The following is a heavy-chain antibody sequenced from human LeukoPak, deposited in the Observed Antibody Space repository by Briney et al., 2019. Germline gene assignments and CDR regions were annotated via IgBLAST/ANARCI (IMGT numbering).Heavy chain of an antibody. CDR3: ARLHLVSSGWYPMADS. V-gene: IGHV4-34*01. CDR1: GGSFSGYY. CDR2: INHSGST. Sequence: SEALSLTCAVYGGSFSGYYWSWIRQPPGKGLEWIGEINHSGSTNYTPSLKSRVTISVDTSTNKFYLKLSSVTAADTAVYYCARLHLVSSGWYPMADSWGQGTLVTVSS. D-gene: IGHD6-19*01. J-gene: IGHJ4*02.